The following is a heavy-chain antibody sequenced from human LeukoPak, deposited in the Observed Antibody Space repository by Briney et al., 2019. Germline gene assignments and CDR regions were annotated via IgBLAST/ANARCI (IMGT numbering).Heavy chain of an antibody. CDR1: GGSISSYY. Sequence: KPSETLSLTCTVSGGSISSYYWSWIRQPPGKGLEWIGYIYHSGSTNYNPSLKSRVTISVDTSKNQFSLKLSSVTAADTAVYYCARPSLLLSIRGAFDIWGQGTMVTVSS. J-gene: IGHJ3*02. CDR2: IYHSGST. CDR3: ARPSLLLSIRGAFDI. V-gene: IGHV4-59*08. D-gene: IGHD3-10*01.